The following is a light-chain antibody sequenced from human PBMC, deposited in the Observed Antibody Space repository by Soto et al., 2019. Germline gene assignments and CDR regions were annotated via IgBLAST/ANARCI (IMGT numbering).Light chain of an antibody. J-gene: IGLJ2*01. CDR3: ATWDGSLPGEV. CDR2: DNN. V-gene: IGLV1-51*01. Sequence: QSVLTQSPSVSAAPGQKVTISCCGSSSNIGNNYVSWSQQLPGTAPKLLIYDNNKRPSGIPDRFSGSKSGTSGTLDITGLQTGDEADYYCATWDGSLPGEVFGGGTKLTVL. CDR1: SSNIGNNY.